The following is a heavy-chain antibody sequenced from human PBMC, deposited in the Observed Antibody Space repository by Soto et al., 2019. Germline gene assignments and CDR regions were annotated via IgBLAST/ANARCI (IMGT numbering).Heavy chain of an antibody. J-gene: IGHJ4*02. CDR2: IYYSGST. Sequence: QSPTLSLTCTVSGGSISSGGYYWSWIRQHPGKGLEWIGYIYYSGSTYYNPSLKSRVTISVDTSKNQFSLKLSSVTAADTAVYYCASNLYYYDSSGYYEDYWGQGTLVTVSS. D-gene: IGHD3-22*01. CDR3: ASNLYYYDSSGYYEDY. CDR1: GGSISSGGYY. V-gene: IGHV4-31*03.